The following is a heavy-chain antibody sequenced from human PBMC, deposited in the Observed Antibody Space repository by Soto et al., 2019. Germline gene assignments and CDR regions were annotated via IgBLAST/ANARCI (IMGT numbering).Heavy chain of an antibody. Sequence: GASVKVYCKSSGGTFSSYAISWVRQAPGQGLEWMGGIIPIFCTANYAQKFQGRVTITADESTSTAYMELSSLRSEDTAVYYCASNMVRDYYYYYGMDVWGQGTTVTVSS. CDR1: GGTFSSYA. CDR3: ASNMVRDYYYYYGMDV. CDR2: IIPIFCTA. J-gene: IGHJ6*02. D-gene: IGHD3-10*01. V-gene: IGHV1-69*01.